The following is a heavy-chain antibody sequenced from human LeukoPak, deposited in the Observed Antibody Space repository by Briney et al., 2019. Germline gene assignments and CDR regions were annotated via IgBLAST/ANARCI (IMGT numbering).Heavy chain of an antibody. CDR2: IKQDGSEK. Sequence: TGGSLRLSCAASGLTFNNYWMNWVRQAPGKGLEWVAIIKQDGSEKKYVDSVKGRFTISRDNAKKSLYLQMNSLRAEDTAVYYCARGKYDSSGYPLLGFDYWGQGTLVTVSS. CDR1: GLTFNNYW. V-gene: IGHV3-7*01. CDR3: ARGKYDSSGYPLLGFDY. D-gene: IGHD3-22*01. J-gene: IGHJ4*02.